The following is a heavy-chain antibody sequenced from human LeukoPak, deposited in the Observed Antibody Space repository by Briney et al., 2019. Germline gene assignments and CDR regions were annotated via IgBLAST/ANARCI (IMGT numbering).Heavy chain of an antibody. J-gene: IGHJ4*02. D-gene: IGHD6-25*01. CDR1: VSMFAGHY. CDR2: ISPSNGAT. V-gene: IGHV1-2*02. Sequence: GASVKVSCKASVSMFAGHYRHWMRQAPGQGLEWMGWISPSNGATKYAQNFQGRVTMTGDTSISTAYMELSDLRSADTAVYYCEVSVQAAAIPAFDNWGQGTLVTVSS. CDR3: EVSVQAAAIPAFDN.